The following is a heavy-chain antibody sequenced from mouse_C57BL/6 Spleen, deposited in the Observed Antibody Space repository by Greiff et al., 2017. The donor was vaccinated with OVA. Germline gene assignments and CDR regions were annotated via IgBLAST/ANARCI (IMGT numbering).Heavy chain of an antibody. CDR1: GFSLTSYG. D-gene: IGHD2-4*01. J-gene: IGHJ3*01. CDR3: ARNNYDYVAWFAY. Sequence: VQLQESGPGLVQPSQSLSITCTVSGFSLTSYGVHWVRQSPGKGLEWLGVIWSGGSTDYNAAFISRLSISKDNSKSQVFFKMNSLQADDTAIYYCARNNYDYVAWFAYWGQGTLVTVSA. CDR2: IWSGGST. V-gene: IGHV2-2*01.